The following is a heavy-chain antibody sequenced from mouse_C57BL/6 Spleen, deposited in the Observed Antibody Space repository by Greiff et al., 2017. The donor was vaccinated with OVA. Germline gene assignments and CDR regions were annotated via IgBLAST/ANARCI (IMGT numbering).Heavy chain of an antibody. V-gene: IGHV1-82*01. J-gene: IGHJ4*01. CDR2: IYPGDGDT. CDR3: ARGGSGAMDY. CDR1: GYAFSSSW. Sequence: QVQLQQSGPELVKPGASVKISCKASGYAFSSSWMTWVKQRPGKGLEWIGRIYPGDGDTNYNGKFKGKATLTADKSSSTAYMQLSSLTSEDAAVYFCARGGSGAMDYWGQGTSVTVSS. D-gene: IGHD3-2*02.